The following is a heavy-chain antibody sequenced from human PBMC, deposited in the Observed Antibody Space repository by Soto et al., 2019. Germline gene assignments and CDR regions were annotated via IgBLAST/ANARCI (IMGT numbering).Heavy chain of an antibody. Sequence: GGSLRLSCAASGFTFRNYAMTWARQAPGKGLEWVSSLLRSGSSAYYADSVRGRFTISSDTSANSLYLQMDNLRAEDTHIYSCAKGGRSGAGIWLMDSWGEASEVNVSS. D-gene: IGHD3-16*01. CDR3: AKGGRSGAGIWLMDS. CDR2: LLRSGSSA. V-gene: IGHV3-23*01. J-gene: IGHJ5*02. CDR1: GFTFRNYA.